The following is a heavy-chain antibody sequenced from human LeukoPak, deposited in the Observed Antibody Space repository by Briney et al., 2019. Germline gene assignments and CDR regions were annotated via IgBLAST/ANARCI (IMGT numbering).Heavy chain of an antibody. V-gene: IGHV4-31*03. CDR3: ARGCDDSSGYYQYYFDY. CDR1: GGSISSGGYY. D-gene: IGHD3-22*01. J-gene: IGHJ4*02. Sequence: SQTLSLICTVSGGSISSGGYYWSWIRQPPGKGLEWIGEINHSGSTNYNPSLKSRVTISVDTSKNQFSLKLSSVTAADTAVYYCARGCDDSSGYYQYYFDYWGQGTLVTVSS. CDR2: INHSGST.